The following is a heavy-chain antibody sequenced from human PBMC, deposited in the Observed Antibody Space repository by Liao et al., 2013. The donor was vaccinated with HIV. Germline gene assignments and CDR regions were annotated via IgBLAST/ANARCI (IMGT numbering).Heavy chain of an antibody. CDR3: AREHNYFDF. CDR1: GDSITNYY. Sequence: QVQLQESGPGLVKPSETLSLTCTVSGDSITNYYWSWIRQAAGKGLEWIGRIHASGSTNYNPSLKSRVTMSVDTSKNQFSLNLNSLTAADTGIYFCAREHNYFDFWGQGTLVSVSS. CDR2: IHASGST. V-gene: IGHV4-4*07. J-gene: IGHJ4*02.